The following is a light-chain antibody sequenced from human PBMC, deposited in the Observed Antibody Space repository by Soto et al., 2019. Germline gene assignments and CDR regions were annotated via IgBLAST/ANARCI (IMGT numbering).Light chain of an antibody. V-gene: IGLV1-44*01. CDR3: AAWDDRLNGYV. Sequence: QSVLTQPPSASWTPGQRVAISCSGSNSNIGRNPVNWYQQLPGTAPKLLIYSENQRPSGVPDRFSGSKSGTSASLAISGLQSEDEADYYCAAWDDRLNGYVFGTGTKVTVL. CDR2: SEN. J-gene: IGLJ1*01. CDR1: NSNIGRNP.